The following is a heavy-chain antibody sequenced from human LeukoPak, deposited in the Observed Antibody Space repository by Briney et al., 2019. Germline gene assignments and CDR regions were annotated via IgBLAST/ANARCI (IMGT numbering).Heavy chain of an antibody. V-gene: IGHV1-2*02. CDR3: ARGGIVVVPAAANWFDP. D-gene: IGHD2-2*01. CDR1: GYTFTGYY. Sequence: GASVKVSCKASGYTFTGYYMHWVRQAPGQGLEWMGWINPNSGGTNYAQKFQDRVTMTRDTSISTAYMELSRLRSDDTAVYYCARGGIVVVPAAANWFDPWGQGTLVTVSS. J-gene: IGHJ5*02. CDR2: INPNSGGT.